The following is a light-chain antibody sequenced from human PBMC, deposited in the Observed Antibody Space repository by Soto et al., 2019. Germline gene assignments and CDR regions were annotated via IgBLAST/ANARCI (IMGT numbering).Light chain of an antibody. V-gene: IGKV4-1*01. J-gene: IGKJ2*01. CDR1: QSVLYNSNNKNY. CDR3: QQSYTTPPT. Sequence: DIVMTQSPDSLAVSLGERATINCKSSQSVLYNSNNKNYLAWYQQKPGQPPKPLIYWASTRESGVPDRFSGSGSGTDFTLNISRLQAEDVAVYYCQQSYTTPPTFGQGTKLEIK. CDR2: WAS.